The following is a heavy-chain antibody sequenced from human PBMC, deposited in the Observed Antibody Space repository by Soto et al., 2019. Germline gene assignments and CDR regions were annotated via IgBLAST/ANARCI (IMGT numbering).Heavy chain of an antibody. CDR3: ARVGVADDFWIGFLDYYYMDV. Sequence: GGSLRLSCAASGFTFSSYSMNWVRQAPGKGLEWVSYISSSSSTIYYADSVKGRFTISRDNAKNSLYLQMNSLRAEDTAVYYCARVGVADDFWIGFLDYYYMDVWGKGNTVTVSS. J-gene: IGHJ6*03. CDR2: ISSSSSTI. CDR1: GFTFSSYS. V-gene: IGHV3-48*01. D-gene: IGHD3-3*01.